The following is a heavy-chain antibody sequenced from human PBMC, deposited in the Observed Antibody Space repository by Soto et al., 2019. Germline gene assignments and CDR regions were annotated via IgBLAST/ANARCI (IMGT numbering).Heavy chain of an antibody. CDR1: GFTFSSYG. CDR3: AKAHSGYDYAPIDY. Sequence: GGSLRLSCAASGFTFSSYGMSWVRQAPGKGPEWVSAIGDSGVSTYYADSVKGRFTISRDNSKNTLYLQMNSLRAGDTALYYCAKAHSGYDYAPIDYWGQGTLVTVSS. CDR2: IGDSGVST. D-gene: IGHD5-12*01. J-gene: IGHJ4*02. V-gene: IGHV3-23*01.